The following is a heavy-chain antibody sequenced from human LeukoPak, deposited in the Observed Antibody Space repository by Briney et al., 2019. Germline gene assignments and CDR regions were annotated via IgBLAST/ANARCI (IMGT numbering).Heavy chain of an antibody. V-gene: IGHV1-3*01. Sequence: GASVKVSCKASGYTFTSYAMHWVRQAPGQRLEWMGWINAGNGNTKYSQKFQGRVTITRDTSASTAYMELSSLRSEDTAVYYCARDLGRIAAAALPDYWGQGTLVTVSS. D-gene: IGHD6-13*01. CDR3: ARDLGRIAAAALPDY. CDR1: GYTFTSYA. CDR2: INAGNGNT. J-gene: IGHJ4*02.